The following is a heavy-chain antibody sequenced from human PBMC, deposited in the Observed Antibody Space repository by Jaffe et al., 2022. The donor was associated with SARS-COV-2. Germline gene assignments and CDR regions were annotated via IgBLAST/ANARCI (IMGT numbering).Heavy chain of an antibody. J-gene: IGHJ4*02. D-gene: IGHD3-16*02. V-gene: IGHV4-31*03. Sequence: QVQLQESGPGLVKPSQTLSLTCSVSGGSINSGDYYWSWIRQLPGKGLEWIGYIYNSGSTYYNPSLKSRVTISVDTSRDQFSLKLSSVTAADTAVYYCARDLRGPRGGHRPFDYWGPGTLVTVSS. CDR1: GGSINSGDYY. CDR3: ARDLRGPRGGHRPFDY. CDR2: IYNSGST.